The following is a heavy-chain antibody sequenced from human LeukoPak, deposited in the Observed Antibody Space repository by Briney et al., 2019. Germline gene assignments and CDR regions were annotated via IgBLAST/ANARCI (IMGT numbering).Heavy chain of an antibody. Sequence: GGSLRLSCAASGFTFSSYGMHWVRQAPGKGLEWVAFIRYDGSNKYYADSVKGRFTISRDNSKNTLYLQMNSLRAEDTAVYYCARDANYYDSSGLDAFDIWGQGTMVTVSS. J-gene: IGHJ3*02. CDR2: IRYDGSNK. D-gene: IGHD3-22*01. CDR3: ARDANYYDSSGLDAFDI. CDR1: GFTFSSYG. V-gene: IGHV3-30*02.